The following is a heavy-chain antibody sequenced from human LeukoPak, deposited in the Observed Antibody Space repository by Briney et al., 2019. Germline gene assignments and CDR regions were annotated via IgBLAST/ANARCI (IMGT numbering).Heavy chain of an antibody. CDR2: SIALLGIS. CDR3: ARDKGAEMATVTGWFDP. CDR1: GGTFASFD. J-gene: IGHJ5*02. Sequence: SVKVSCKASGGTFASFDVSWVRQAPGQGLEWMGRSIALLGISNYAQKFQGRVTITADKSTSTAYMELSRLRSEDTAVYYCARDKGAEMATVTGWFDPWGQGTLVIVSS. V-gene: IGHV1-69*04. D-gene: IGHD5-24*01.